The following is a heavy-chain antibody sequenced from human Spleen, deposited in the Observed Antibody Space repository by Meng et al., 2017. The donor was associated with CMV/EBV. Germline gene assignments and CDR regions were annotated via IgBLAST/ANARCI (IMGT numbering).Heavy chain of an antibody. CDR3: ANLGLWSGHYGY. CDR2: MNPNNGNT. V-gene: IGHV1-8*01. CDR1: GYSFTGYD. Sequence: SCKPSGYSFTGYDINWVRQATGQGLEWVGWMNPNNGNTGYAQKFQGRVTLTRNTSIRTAYMELSSLSSEDTAVYYCANLGLWSGHYGYWGQGTLVTVSS. D-gene: IGHD3-3*01. J-gene: IGHJ4*02.